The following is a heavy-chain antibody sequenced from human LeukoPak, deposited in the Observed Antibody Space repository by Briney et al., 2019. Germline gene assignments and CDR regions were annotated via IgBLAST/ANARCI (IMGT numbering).Heavy chain of an antibody. CDR1: GYTFTDYY. Sequence: ASVKVSCKASGYTFTDYYIHWVRQAPGQGLEWMGRINPNSGGTNYAQKFQGRVTMTRDTSISTAYMELSRLRSDDTAMYYCARIWARQGYFYMDVWGKGTTVTVSS. J-gene: IGHJ6*03. D-gene: IGHD3-10*01. V-gene: IGHV1-2*02. CDR3: ARIWARQGYFYMDV. CDR2: INPNSGGT.